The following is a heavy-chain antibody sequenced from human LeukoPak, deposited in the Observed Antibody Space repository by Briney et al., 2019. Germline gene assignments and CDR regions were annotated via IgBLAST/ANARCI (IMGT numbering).Heavy chain of an antibody. Sequence: PGGSLRLSCAASGFTLSSYGMHWVRQAPGKGLEWVAFIRYDGSNKYYADSVKGRFTISRDNSKNTLYLQMNSLRAEDTAVYYCARQYTSSSFIFDYWGQATLVTVSS. V-gene: IGHV3-30*02. D-gene: IGHD6-6*01. CDR3: ARQYTSSSFIFDY. CDR1: GFTLSSYG. J-gene: IGHJ4*02. CDR2: IRYDGSNK.